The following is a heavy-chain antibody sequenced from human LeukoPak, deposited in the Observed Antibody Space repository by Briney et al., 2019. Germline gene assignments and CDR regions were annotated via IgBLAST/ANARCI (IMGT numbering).Heavy chain of an antibody. V-gene: IGHV5-51*01. CDR2: IYPGDSES. J-gene: IGHJ4*02. Sequence: GESLKISCKGSGYTFTSYWIGWVRQMPGKGLEWMGIIYPGDSESKYNPSLQGQVTISADKSISTVYLQWSSLKASDIAIYYCARIEGSTFDYWGQGTLVTVSS. CDR3: ARIEGSTFDY. CDR1: GYTFTSYW.